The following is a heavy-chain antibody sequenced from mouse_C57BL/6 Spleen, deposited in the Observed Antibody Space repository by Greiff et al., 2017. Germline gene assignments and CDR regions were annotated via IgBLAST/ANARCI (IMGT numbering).Heavy chain of an antibody. Sequence: EVHLVESGEGLVKPGGSLKLSCAASGFTFSSYAMSWVRQTPEKRLEWVAYISSGGDYIYYADTVKGRFTIYRDNARNTLYLQMSSLKSEDTAMYYCTREYYYGSSYGGYWGQGTTLTVSS. V-gene: IGHV5-9-1*02. CDR2: ISSGGDYI. CDR3: TREYYYGSSYGGY. D-gene: IGHD1-1*01. J-gene: IGHJ2*01. CDR1: GFTFSSYA.